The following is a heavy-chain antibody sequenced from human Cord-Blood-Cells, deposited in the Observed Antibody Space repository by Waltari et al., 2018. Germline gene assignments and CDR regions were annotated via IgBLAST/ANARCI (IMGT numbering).Heavy chain of an antibody. CDR1: GYTFTGYY. D-gene: IGHD6-6*01. V-gene: IGHV1-2*04. Sequence: SCKASGYTFTGYYMHWVRQAPGQGLEWMGWINPNSGGTNYAQKFQGWVTMTRDTSISTAYMELSRLRSDDTAVYYCARALPGRDSSSSGAFDIWGQGTMVTVSS. CDR2: INPNSGGT. CDR3: ARALPGRDSSSSGAFDI. J-gene: IGHJ3*02.